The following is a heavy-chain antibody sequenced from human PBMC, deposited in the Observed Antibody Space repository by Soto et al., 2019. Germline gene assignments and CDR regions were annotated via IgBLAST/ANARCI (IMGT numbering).Heavy chain of an antibody. J-gene: IGHJ4*02. CDR3: AKSPITMVRGVIYFDY. CDR1: GFTFSSYA. CDR2: ISGSGGST. V-gene: IGHV3-23*01. Sequence: GGSLRLSCAASGFTFSSYAMSWVRQAPGKGLEWVSAISGSGGSTYYADSVKGRFTISRDNSKNTLYLQMNSLRAEDTAVYYCAKSPITMVRGVIYFDYWGQGTLVTVSS. D-gene: IGHD3-10*01.